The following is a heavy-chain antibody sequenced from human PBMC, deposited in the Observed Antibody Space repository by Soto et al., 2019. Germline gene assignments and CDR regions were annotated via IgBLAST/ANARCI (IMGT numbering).Heavy chain of an antibody. CDR2: INHSGST. CDR1: GGSFSGYY. J-gene: IGHJ6*02. Sequence: SETLSLTCAVYGGSFSGYYWSWIRQPPGKGLEWIGEINHSGSTNYNPSLKSRVTISVDTSKNQFSLKLSSVTAADTAVYYCARGYTSKHIVVVTAIRDYYGMDVWGQGTTVTVSS. V-gene: IGHV4-34*01. D-gene: IGHD2-21*02. CDR3: ARGYTSKHIVVVTAIRDYYGMDV.